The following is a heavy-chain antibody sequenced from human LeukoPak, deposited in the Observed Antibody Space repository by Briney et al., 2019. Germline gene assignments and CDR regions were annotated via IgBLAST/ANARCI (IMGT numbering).Heavy chain of an antibody. CDR3: ARSSSDFWSGYYTGNYFDY. CDR1: GFTFSSYE. Sequence: GGSLRLSCAASGFTFSSYEMNWVRQAPGKGLEWVSYISSSGSTIYYADSVKGRFTISRDNAKNSLYLQMNSLRAEDTAVYCCARSSSDFWSGYYTGNYFDYWGQGTLVTVSS. D-gene: IGHD3-3*01. V-gene: IGHV3-48*03. J-gene: IGHJ4*02. CDR2: ISSSGSTI.